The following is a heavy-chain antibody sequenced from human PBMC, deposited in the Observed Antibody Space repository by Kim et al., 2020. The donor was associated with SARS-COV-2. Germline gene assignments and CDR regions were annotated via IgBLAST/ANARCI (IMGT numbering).Heavy chain of an antibody. V-gene: IGHV3-21*01. CDR3: ARETDPQDFDY. CDR2: YI. J-gene: IGHJ4*02. Sequence: YIYYAASVKGRFTVSRDNAKNSVYLQMNTLRAEDTALYYCARETDPQDFDYWGQGTLVTVSS.